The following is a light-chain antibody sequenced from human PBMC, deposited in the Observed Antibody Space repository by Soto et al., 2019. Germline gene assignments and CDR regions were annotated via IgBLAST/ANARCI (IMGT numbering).Light chain of an antibody. Sequence: DIVMTQSPDSLAVSLGERATINCKSSQRVLYSSNNENYLAWYQQKPGQPPKLLIYWASIRDSGVPDRFTGSGSGTDFTLTISSLQAEDVAIYYCQQYYTTPLTFGGGTKVEIK. J-gene: IGKJ4*01. CDR2: WAS. CDR1: QRVLYSSNNENY. CDR3: QQYYTTPLT. V-gene: IGKV4-1*01.